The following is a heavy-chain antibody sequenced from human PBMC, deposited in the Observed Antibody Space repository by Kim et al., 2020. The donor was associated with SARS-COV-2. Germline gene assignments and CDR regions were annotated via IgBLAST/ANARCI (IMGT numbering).Heavy chain of an antibody. D-gene: IGHD6-13*01. CDR3: ARVFFLSSWPNYFDY. CDR1: GGSISSGDYY. V-gene: IGHV4-30-4*01. J-gene: IGHJ4*02. Sequence: SETLSLTCTVSGGSISSGDYYWSWIRQPPGKGLEWIGYIYYSGSTYYNPSLKSRVTISVDTSKNQFSLKLSSVTAADTAVYYCARVFFLSSWPNYFDYWGQGTLVTVSS. CDR2: IYYSGST.